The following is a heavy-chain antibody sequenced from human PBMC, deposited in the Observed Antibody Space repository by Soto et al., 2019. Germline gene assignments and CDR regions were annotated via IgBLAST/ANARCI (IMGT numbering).Heavy chain of an antibody. CDR2: ISYDGSNK. Sequence: QVQLVESGGGVVQPGRSLRLSCAASGFTFSSYAMHWVRQAPGKGLEWGAVISYDGSNKYYADSVKGRFTISRDNSKNTLYLQMNSLRAEDTAVYYCARGVTYYYDSSGYERNWFDPWGQGTLVTVSS. CDR3: ARGVTYYYDSSGYERNWFDP. D-gene: IGHD3-22*01. V-gene: IGHV3-30-3*01. J-gene: IGHJ5*02. CDR1: GFTFSSYA.